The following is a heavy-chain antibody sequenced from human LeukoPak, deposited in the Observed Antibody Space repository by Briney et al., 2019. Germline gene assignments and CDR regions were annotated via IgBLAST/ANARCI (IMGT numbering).Heavy chain of an antibody. J-gene: IGHJ6*04. CDR1: GGTFSSYA. CDR3: ARGFRSRRGYSYGSHYYYGMDV. D-gene: IGHD5-18*01. Sequence: SVTVSFTASGGTFSSYAIGWVRQAPGQGLEWMGGIIPIFGTANYAQKFQGRVTITADKSTSTAYMELSSLRSEDTAVYYCARGFRSRRGYSYGSHYYYGMDVWGKGTTVTVSS. CDR2: IIPIFGTA. V-gene: IGHV1-69*06.